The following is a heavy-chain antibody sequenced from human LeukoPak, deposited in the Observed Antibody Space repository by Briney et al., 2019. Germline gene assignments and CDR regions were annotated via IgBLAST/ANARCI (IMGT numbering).Heavy chain of an antibody. CDR2: FSGSVDTT. CDR1: GFTFTTYA. V-gene: IGHV3-23*01. CDR3: AKDPDTIFGVVIFDY. Sequence: GGSLRLSCAASGFTFTTYAMSWVRQTPGKGLEWVSTFSGSVDTTYYADSVKGRFTISRDNSKNTLYLQMSSLRAEDTAVYYCAKDPDTIFGVVIFDYWGQGTLVTVSS. D-gene: IGHD3-3*01. J-gene: IGHJ4*02.